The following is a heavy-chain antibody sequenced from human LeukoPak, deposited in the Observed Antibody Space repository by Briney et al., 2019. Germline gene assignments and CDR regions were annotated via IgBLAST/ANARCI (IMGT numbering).Heavy chain of an antibody. J-gene: IGHJ4*02. CDR2: IRSKAYGGTP. CDR3: TRNTDTALHFDY. D-gene: IGHD5-18*01. V-gene: IGHV3-49*03. CDR1: GFIFGEYA. Sequence: GGSLRLSCTGSGFIFGEYAMSWFRQAPGKGLEWVGFIRSKAYGGTPDYAASVKGRFSISRDDSKSIAYLQMNSLKTEDTAVYYCTRNTDTALHFDYWGQGTLVTVSS.